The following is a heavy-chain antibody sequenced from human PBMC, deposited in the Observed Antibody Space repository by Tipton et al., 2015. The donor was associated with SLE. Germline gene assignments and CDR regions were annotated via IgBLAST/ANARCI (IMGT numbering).Heavy chain of an antibody. CDR1: GFTFSSYP. CDR3: ARAQYCSGGNCYDFFDS. J-gene: IGHJ4*02. V-gene: IGHV3-30*04. Sequence: SLRLSCVVSGFTFSSYPMHWVRQAPGKGLEWVAVISYDGRNKYYADSVKGRFTISRDNAKNSLYLQMNSLRAEDTAVYYCARAQYCSGGNCYDFFDSWGQGTLVTVSS. CDR2: ISYDGRNK. D-gene: IGHD2-15*01.